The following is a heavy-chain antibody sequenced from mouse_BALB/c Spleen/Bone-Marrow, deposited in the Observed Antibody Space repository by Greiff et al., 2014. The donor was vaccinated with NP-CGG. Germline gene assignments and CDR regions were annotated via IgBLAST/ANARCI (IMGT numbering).Heavy chain of an antibody. D-gene: IGHD4-1*01. J-gene: IGHJ3*01. CDR1: GYTFTGYE. V-gene: IGHV1-15*01. Sequence: QVQLKQSGAELVRPGASVKLSCKALGYTFTGYELQWGKQAPVHGLEWIGAIYPGSGGTAYNQKFKGKATLTADKSSSTAYMELSSLTSEDSAVYYCTGGWDWFAYWGQGTLVTVSA. CDR2: IYPGSGGT. CDR3: TGGWDWFAY.